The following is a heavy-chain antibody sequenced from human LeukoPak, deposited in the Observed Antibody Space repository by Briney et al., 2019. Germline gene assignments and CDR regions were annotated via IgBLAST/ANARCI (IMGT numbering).Heavy chain of an antibody. D-gene: IGHD3-10*01. Sequence: SETLSLTCTVSGGSISSYYWSWIRQPPGKGLEWIGYIYYSGSTNYNPSLKSRVTISVDTSKNQFSLKLSSVTAADTAVYYFARTPSGSGDPHYGGWFDPWGQGTLVTVSS. J-gene: IGHJ5*02. CDR3: ARTPSGSGDPHYGGWFDP. CDR2: IYYSGST. V-gene: IGHV4-59*01. CDR1: GGSISSYY.